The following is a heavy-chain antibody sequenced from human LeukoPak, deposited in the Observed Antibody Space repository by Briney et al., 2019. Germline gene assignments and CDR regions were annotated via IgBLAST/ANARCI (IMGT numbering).Heavy chain of an antibody. Sequence: GGSLRLSCAASGFTFSSYWMSWVRQAPGKGLEWVANIKQDGSEKYYVDSVKGRFTISRDNAKNSLYLQMNSLRAEDTAVYYCARGALLLWFGESPLYYFDYWGQGTLVTVSS. CDR3: ARGALLLWFGESPLYYFDY. J-gene: IGHJ4*02. D-gene: IGHD3-10*01. CDR2: IKQDGSEK. V-gene: IGHV3-7*01. CDR1: GFTFSSYW.